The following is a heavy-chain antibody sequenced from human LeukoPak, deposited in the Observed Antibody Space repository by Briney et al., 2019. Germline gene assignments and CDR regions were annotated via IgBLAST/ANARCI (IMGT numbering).Heavy chain of an antibody. Sequence: GGSLRLSCAASGFAFSSYVMTWVRQAPGKGLEWVSALSRSSDSTFYADSVKGRFTISRDNSKNTLYLQMNSLRVEDTAVYYCARETYYFDYWGQGTLVTVSS. CDR3: ARETYYFDY. V-gene: IGHV3-23*01. CDR2: LSRSSDST. J-gene: IGHJ4*02. CDR1: GFAFSSYV.